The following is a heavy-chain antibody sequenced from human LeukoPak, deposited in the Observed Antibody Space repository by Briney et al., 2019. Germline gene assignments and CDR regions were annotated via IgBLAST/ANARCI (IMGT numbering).Heavy chain of an antibody. CDR1: GYTFTSYY. D-gene: IGHD3-3*01. V-gene: IGHV1-46*01. CDR2: INPSGGST. Sequence: GASVTVSCKASGYTFTSYYMHWVRQAPGQGLEWMGIINPSGGSTSYAQKFQGRVTMTRDMSTSTVYMELSSLRAEDTAVYYCARDRRFTDYMDVWGKGTTVTVSS. CDR3: ARDRRFTDYMDV. J-gene: IGHJ6*03.